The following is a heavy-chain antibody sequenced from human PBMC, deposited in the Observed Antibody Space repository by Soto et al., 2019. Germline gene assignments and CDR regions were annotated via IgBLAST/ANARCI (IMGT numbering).Heavy chain of an antibody. D-gene: IGHD3-10*01. Sequence: SETLSLTCAVYGGSFSGYYWSWIRQPPGKGLEWIGEINHSGSTNYNPSLKSRVTISVDTSKNQFSLKLSSVTAADTAVYYCARGYGPGSYYNALNWFDPWGQGTLVTVYS. J-gene: IGHJ5*02. CDR1: GGSFSGYY. CDR2: INHSGST. CDR3: ARGYGPGSYYNALNWFDP. V-gene: IGHV4-34*01.